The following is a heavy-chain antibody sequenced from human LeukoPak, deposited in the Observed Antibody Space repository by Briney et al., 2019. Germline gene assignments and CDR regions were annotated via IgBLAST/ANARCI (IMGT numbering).Heavy chain of an antibody. CDR2: IYHSGST. J-gene: IGHJ5*02. CDR3: AREEFTMVRGVTTFDP. V-gene: IGHV4-39*07. CDR1: GGSISSSSYY. Sequence: SETLSLTCTVSGGSISSSSYYWGWIRQPPGKGLEWIGSIYHSGSTYYNPSLKSRVTISVDTSKNQFSLKLSSVTAADTAVYYCAREEFTMVRGVTTFDPWGQGTLVIVSS. D-gene: IGHD3-10*01.